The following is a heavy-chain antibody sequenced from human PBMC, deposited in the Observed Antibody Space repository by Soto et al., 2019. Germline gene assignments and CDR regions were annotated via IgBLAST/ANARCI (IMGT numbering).Heavy chain of an antibody. D-gene: IGHD1-1*01. CDR1: GFTFSSYG. CDR3: ARGTGPSDY. Sequence: QVQLVESGGGVVQPGRSLRLSCAASGFTFSSYGMHWVRQAPGKGLEWVAVIRYDGSNKYYADSVKGRFTISRDNSKNTLDLQMNSLRAEDTAVYYCARGTGPSDYWGQGTLVTASS. CDR2: IRYDGSNK. J-gene: IGHJ4*02. V-gene: IGHV3-33*01.